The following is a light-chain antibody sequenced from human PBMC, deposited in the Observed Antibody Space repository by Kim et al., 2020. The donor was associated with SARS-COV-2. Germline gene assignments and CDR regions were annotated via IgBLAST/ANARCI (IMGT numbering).Light chain of an antibody. CDR1: QSVSSSY. CDR2: GAS. V-gene: IGKV3-20*01. CDR3: QQYGISPPT. Sequence: ESVLTQSPGTLSLSPGERATLSCRASQSVSSSYLAWHQQKPDQAPVLLIYGASSRATGIPGRFSGSGSGTDFTLTISRLEPEDFAVYYCQQYGISPPTFGQGTKLEI. J-gene: IGKJ2*01.